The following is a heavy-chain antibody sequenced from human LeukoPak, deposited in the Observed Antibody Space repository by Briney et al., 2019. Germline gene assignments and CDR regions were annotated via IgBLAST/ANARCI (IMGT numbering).Heavy chain of an antibody. D-gene: IGHD1-26*01. CDR1: GFTFDDYG. CDR2: INWNGGST. J-gene: IGHJ4*02. V-gene: IGHV3-20*04. CDR3: AREVVGATRFLYFDY. Sequence: GGSLRLSCAASGFTFDDYGMSWVRHAPGKGLEWVSGINWNGGSTGYADSVKGRFTISRDNAKNSLYLQMNSLRAEDTALYYCAREVVGATRFLYFDYWGQGTLVTVSS.